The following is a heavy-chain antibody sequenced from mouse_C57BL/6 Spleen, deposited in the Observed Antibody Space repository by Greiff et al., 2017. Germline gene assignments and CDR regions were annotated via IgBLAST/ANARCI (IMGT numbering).Heavy chain of an antibody. CDR1: GYAFSSSW. D-gene: IGHD1-1*01. CDR3: ARSKYYGSSPYYFDY. Sequence: VMLVESGPELVKPGASVKISCKASGYAFSSSWMNWVKQRPGKGLEWIGRIYPGDGDTNYNGKFKGKATLTADKSSSTAYMQLSSLTSEDSAVYFCARSKYYGSSPYYFDYWGQGTTLTVSS. V-gene: IGHV1-82*01. CDR2: IYPGDGDT. J-gene: IGHJ2*01.